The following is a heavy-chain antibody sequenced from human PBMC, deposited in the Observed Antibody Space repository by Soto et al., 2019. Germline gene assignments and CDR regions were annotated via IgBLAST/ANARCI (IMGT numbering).Heavy chain of an antibody. J-gene: IGHJ4*02. CDR1: GFTFSSYA. V-gene: IGHV3-23*01. CDR2: ISGSGGST. Sequence: EVQLLESGGGLVQPGGSLRLSCAASGFTFSSYAMSWVRQAPGKGLEWVSAISGSGGSTYYADSVKGRFTISRDNSKNTLYLQMNSLRAEDTVVYYCAKDSPYCSGGSCYNSPYFDYWGQGTLVTVSS. D-gene: IGHD2-15*01. CDR3: AKDSPYCSGGSCYNSPYFDY.